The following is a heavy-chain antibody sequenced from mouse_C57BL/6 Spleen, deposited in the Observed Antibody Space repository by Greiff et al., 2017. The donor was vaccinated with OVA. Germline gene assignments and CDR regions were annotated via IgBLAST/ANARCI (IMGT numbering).Heavy chain of an antibody. Sequence: EVQLVESGGGLVKPGGSLKLSCAASGFTFSSYAMSWVRQTPEKRLEWVATISDGGSYTYYPDNVKGRFTISRDNAKNNLYLQMSHLKSEDTAMYYCARDEGMGAMDYWGQGTSVTVSS. CDR2: ISDGGSYT. D-gene: IGHD2-3*01. CDR1: GFTFSSYA. J-gene: IGHJ4*01. CDR3: ARDEGMGAMDY. V-gene: IGHV5-4*01.